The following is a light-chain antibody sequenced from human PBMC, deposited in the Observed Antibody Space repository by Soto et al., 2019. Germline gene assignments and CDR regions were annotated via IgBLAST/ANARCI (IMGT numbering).Light chain of an antibody. V-gene: IGLV2-14*01. CDR1: SSDIGAYNY. CDR3: GSYTTSSTLE. J-gene: IGLJ2*01. Sequence: QSALTQPASVSGSPGQSITISCTGTSSDIGAYNYVSWYQQHPGKTPKLMIYGVTNRPSGVSNRFSGSKSGSTASLTISGLQAEDEADYYCGSYTTSSTLEFGGGTKLTVL. CDR2: GVT.